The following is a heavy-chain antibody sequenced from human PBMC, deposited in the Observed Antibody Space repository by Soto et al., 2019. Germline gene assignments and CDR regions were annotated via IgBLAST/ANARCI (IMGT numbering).Heavy chain of an antibody. Sequence: GASVKVSCKVSGYTFTSYGISWVRQAPGQGLEWMGWISANNGNTNYAQKLQGRVTMTTDTSKSTAYMELRSLRSDDTAVYYCARVVAARPFDYRGQGTLVTVSS. D-gene: IGHD2-15*01. J-gene: IGHJ4*02. CDR3: ARVVAARPFDY. CDR2: ISANNGNT. CDR1: GYTFTSYG. V-gene: IGHV1-18*01.